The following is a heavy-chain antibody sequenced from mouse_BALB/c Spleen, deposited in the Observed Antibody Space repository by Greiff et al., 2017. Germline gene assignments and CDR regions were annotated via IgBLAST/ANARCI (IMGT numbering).Heavy chain of an antibody. CDR2: ILPGSGST. CDR3: VYYGNFDY. V-gene: IGHV1-9*01. D-gene: IGHD1-1*01. Sequence: VKLVESGAELMKPGASVKISCKATGYTFSSYWIEWVKQRPGHGLEWIGEILPGSGSTNYNEKFKGKATFTADTSSNTAYMQLSSLTSEDSAVYYCVYYGNFDYWGQGTTLTVSS. J-gene: IGHJ2*01. CDR1: GYTFSSYW.